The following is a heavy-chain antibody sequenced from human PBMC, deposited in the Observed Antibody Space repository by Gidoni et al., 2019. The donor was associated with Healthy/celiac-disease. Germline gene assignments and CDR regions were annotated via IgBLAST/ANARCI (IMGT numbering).Heavy chain of an antibody. CDR1: GGSIRSYY. J-gene: IGHJ4*02. V-gene: IGHV4-4*07. CDR2: IYTSGST. CDR3: AREYYDSSGPGYYFDY. D-gene: IGHD3-22*01. Sequence: QVQLQESGPGLVKPSETLSLTCTVSGGSIRSYYWSWIRQPAGKGLEWIGRIYTSGSTNYNPSLKSRVTMSVDTSKNQFSLKLSSVTAADTAVYYCAREYYDSSGPGYYFDYWGQGTLVTVSS.